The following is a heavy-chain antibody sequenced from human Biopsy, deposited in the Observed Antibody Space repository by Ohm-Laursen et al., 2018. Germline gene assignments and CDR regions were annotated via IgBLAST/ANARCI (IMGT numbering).Heavy chain of an antibody. CDR1: GFTFSRYG. D-gene: IGHD5-18*01. J-gene: IGHJ4*02. V-gene: IGHV3-23*01. CDR2: TFESGDTT. Sequence: SLRLSCTASGFTFSRYGMSWVRQAPGKGLEWVSVTFESGDTTHYGDSVKGRFSVSRDNSKSTLYLQMNSLRPEDTAVYYCAKTLGDSYGSRYFDYWGQGTLVTVSS. CDR3: AKTLGDSYGSRYFDY.